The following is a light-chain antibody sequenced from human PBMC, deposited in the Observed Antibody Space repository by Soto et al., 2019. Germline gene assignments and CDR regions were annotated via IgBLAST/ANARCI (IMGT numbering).Light chain of an antibody. CDR1: QGISSC. Sequence: DIQMTQSPSSLSASVGYRFSITCRASQGISSCLGWYQQKPGKAPNLLIYDASTLHSGVPSRFSGGGSGTDFTLTISSLQPEDFATYYCQQVNVYPSTFGGGTTGDIK. CDR2: DAS. CDR3: QQVNVYPST. V-gene: IGKV1-9*01. J-gene: IGKJ4*01.